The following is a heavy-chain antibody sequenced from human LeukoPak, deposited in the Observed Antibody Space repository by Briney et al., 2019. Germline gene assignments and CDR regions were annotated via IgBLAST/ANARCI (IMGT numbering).Heavy chain of an antibody. CDR2: ISVSGATT. CDR3: ATGRMSPFDH. V-gene: IGHV3-23*01. J-gene: IGHJ4*02. D-gene: IGHD2/OR15-2a*01. Sequence: ASVKVSCKASGYTFTSYGISWVRQAPGKGLEWVSGISVSGATTYYTESVEGRFTISRDTSKNTLYLQMNSLRVDDTAVYYCATGRMSPFDHWGQGTLVTVSS. CDR1: GYTFTSYG.